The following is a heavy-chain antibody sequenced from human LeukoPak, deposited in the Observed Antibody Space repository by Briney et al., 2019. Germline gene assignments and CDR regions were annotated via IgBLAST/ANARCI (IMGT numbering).Heavy chain of an antibody. CDR3: ARGWGSTSSNYFDP. V-gene: IGHV4-61*02. CDR2: IYGSGST. CDR1: GGSIISNNFY. D-gene: IGHD2-2*01. Sequence: SQTLSLTCTVSGGSIISNNFYWSWIRQPAGKGLEWIGRIYGSGSTNYSPSLRSRVTISMDTSKNQFSLNLNSVTAADTAVYFCARGWGSTSSNYFDPWGQETLVTVSS. J-gene: IGHJ5*02.